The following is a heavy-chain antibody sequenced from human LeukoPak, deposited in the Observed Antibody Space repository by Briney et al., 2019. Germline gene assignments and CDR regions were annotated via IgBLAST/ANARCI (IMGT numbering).Heavy chain of an antibody. CDR1: GGSITSGGYS. J-gene: IGHJ2*01. V-gene: IGHV4-30-2*01. D-gene: IGHD3-9*01. CDR2: MYHRGHT. Sequence: SQTLSLTCAVSGGSITSGGYSWSWIRQPPGKALEWIGYMYHRGHTYYNPSLKSRVTISLDSSKNQFSLKLNSVTAADTAVYYCARSRGVTGYTIRYFGLWGRGALVTVSS. CDR3: ARSRGVTGYTIRYFGL.